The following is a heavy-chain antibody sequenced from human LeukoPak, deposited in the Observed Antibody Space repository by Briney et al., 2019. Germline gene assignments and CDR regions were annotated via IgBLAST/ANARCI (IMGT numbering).Heavy chain of an antibody. J-gene: IGHJ4*02. CDR1: EFTFNNYG. V-gene: IGHV3-30*18. CDR2: ISKDGSNE. CDR3: AKGAYDSSGYYFFDY. D-gene: IGHD3-22*01. Sequence: GGSLRLSCAASEFTFNNYGMHWVRQAPGKGLEWVALISKDGSNEYYADSVKGRFTISRDNSKNTLYLQMNSLRAEDTAVYYCAKGAYDSSGYYFFDYWGQGTLVTVSS.